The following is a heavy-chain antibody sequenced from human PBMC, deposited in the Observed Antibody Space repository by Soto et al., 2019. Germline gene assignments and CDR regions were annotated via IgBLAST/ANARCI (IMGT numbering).Heavy chain of an antibody. CDR1: GFTFSHAW. CDR2: IKSKADGETK. CDR3: CVVKRLDQYSTSGYWFDP. V-gene: IGHV3-15*01. J-gene: IGHJ5*02. Sequence: GGPLRLSSAASGFTFSHAWMSWVCQAPGKGLEWVGRIKSKADGETKDYGAPVRGRFTISRDDAKDTLYLQMNSLRNEDTAVYYCCVVKRLDQYSTSGYWFDPWGPGTLVTVSS. D-gene: IGHD2-15*01.